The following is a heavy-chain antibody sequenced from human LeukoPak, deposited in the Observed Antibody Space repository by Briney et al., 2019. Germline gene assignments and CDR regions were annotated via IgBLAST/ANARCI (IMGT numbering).Heavy chain of an antibody. Sequence: QPGGSLRLSCAASGFAFSSYWMSWARQAPGKGLEWVANIKQDGSEKYYVDSVKGRFTISRDNAKNSLYLQMNSLRAEDTAVYNCARGRAVADYWGQGTLVTVSS. CDR1: GFAFSSYW. CDR2: IKQDGSEK. CDR3: ARGRAVADY. J-gene: IGHJ4*02. V-gene: IGHV3-7*01. D-gene: IGHD6-19*01.